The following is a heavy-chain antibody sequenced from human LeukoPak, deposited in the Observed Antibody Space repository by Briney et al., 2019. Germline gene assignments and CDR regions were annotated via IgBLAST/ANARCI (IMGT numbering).Heavy chain of an antibody. CDR2: IKQDGSEK. J-gene: IGHJ4*02. CDR1: GFTFSSNW. V-gene: IGHV3-7*01. CDR3: GREGGVRECSSTSCYFDD. D-gene: IGHD2-2*01. Sequence: GGSLRLSCAASGFTFSSNWMSWVRQAPGKGLEWVANIKQDGSEKYYVASVKGRFTITRDNAKTSLYLQIKSMRTEDAGVDYCGREGGVRECSSTSCYFDDWGRGTLVTVSS.